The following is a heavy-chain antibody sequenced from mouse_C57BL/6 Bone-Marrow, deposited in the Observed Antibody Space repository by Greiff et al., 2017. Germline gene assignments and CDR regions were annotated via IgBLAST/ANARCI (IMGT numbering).Heavy chain of an antibody. D-gene: IGHD1-1*01. Sequence: EVQGVASEGGLVQPGSSMKLSCTASGFTFSDYFMAWVRQVPEKGLEWVANINYDGSSTYYLDSLKSRFIISRDNAKNILYLQMSSLKSEDTATYYCARAYLRDWYFDVWGTGTTVTVSS. CDR3: ARAYLRDWYFDV. CDR2: INYDGSST. CDR1: GFTFSDYF. V-gene: IGHV5-16*01. J-gene: IGHJ1*03.